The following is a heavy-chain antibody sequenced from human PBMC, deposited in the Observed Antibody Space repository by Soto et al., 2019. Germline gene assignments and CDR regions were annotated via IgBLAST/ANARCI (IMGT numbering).Heavy chain of an antibody. J-gene: IGHJ3*01. CDR3: AKNGDFDYDAFDV. CDR1: GFTVSSNY. V-gene: IGHV3-53*01. CDR2: IYSGGST. D-gene: IGHD3-16*01. Sequence: GGSLRLSCAASGFTVSSNYMSWVRQAPGKGLEWVSVIYSGGSTYYADSVKGRFTISRDNSKNTLYLQMNSLRVEDTAVYYCAKNGDFDYDAFDVWGQGTVVTVS.